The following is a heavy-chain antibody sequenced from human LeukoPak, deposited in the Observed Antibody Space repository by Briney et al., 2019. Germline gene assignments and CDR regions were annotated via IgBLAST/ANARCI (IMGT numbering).Heavy chain of an antibody. V-gene: IGHV3-49*03. CDR1: GFTFGDYA. CDR2: IRSKAYGGTT. CDR3: TRVNTIFGVVFGYFDY. Sequence: GRSLRLSCTASGFTFGDYAMSWFRQAPGKGLEWVGFIRSKAYGGTTEYAASVKGRFTISRDDSKSIAYLQMNSLKTEGTAVYYCTRVNTIFGVVFGYFDYWGQGTLVTVSS. D-gene: IGHD3-3*01. J-gene: IGHJ4*02.